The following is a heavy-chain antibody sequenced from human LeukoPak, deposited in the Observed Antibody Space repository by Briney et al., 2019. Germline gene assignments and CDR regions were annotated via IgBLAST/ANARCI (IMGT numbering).Heavy chain of an antibody. CDR1: GGTFSSYA. CDR2: IIPIFSIA. Sequence: GASVKVSCKASGGTFSSYAISWVRQAPGQGLEWMGRIIPIFSIANYAQKFQGRVTITADKSTSTAYMELSSLRSEDTAVYYCAGSEDATWFDPWGQGTLVTVSS. CDR3: AGSEDATWFDP. J-gene: IGHJ5*02. V-gene: IGHV1-69*04. D-gene: IGHD3-10*01.